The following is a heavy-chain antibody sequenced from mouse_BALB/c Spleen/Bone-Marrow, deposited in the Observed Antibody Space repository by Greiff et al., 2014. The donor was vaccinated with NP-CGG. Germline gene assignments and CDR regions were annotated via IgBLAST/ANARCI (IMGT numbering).Heavy chain of an antibody. CDR3: ARRYYGNPFDY. V-gene: IGHV1-4*01. D-gene: IGHD2-1*01. Sequence: VQLEESGAELARPGASVKMSCKASGYTFTSYTMHWVKQRPGQGLEWIGYINPSSGYTNYSQKFKDKAILTADKSSSTAYMQLISLTAEDSAVYYCARRYYGNPFDYWGQGTTLTVSS. CDR1: GYTFTSYT. J-gene: IGHJ2*01. CDR2: INPSSGYT.